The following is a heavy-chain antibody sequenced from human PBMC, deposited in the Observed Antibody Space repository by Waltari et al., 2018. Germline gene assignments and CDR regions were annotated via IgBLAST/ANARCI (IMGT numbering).Heavy chain of an antibody. V-gene: IGHV6-1*01. CDR1: GDSVSSNSAA. CDR2: KYEMYKWYN. Sequence: QVQLQQSGPGLVKPSQTLSLTCAISGDSVSSNSAAWNWIRQSPSRSLEWLGRKYEMYKWYNDYEVLVKSRITNNPNTSKNQFSLQLNSVTPEDTAVYYCARAMIVVPPGWFDPWGQGTLVTVSS. CDR3: ARAMIVVPPGWFDP. D-gene: IGHD3-22*01. J-gene: IGHJ5*02.